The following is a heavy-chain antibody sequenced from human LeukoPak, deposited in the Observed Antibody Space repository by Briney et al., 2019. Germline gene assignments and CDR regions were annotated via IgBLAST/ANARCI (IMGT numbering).Heavy chain of an antibody. Sequence: PGGSLRLSCAASGFTFSNYDMHWVRQAPGKGLEWVAFIRFDGSNKYYADSVKGRFTSSRDNSKNTLYLQMNSLRPEDTAVYYCHHLTGSFDYWGQGTLVTVSS. D-gene: IGHD4/OR15-4a*01. CDR1: GFTFSNYD. J-gene: IGHJ4*02. CDR3: HHLTGSFDY. CDR2: IRFDGSNK. V-gene: IGHV3-30*02.